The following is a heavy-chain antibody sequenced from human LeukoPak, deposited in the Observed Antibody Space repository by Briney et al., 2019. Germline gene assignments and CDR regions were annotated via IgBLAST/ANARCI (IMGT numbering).Heavy chain of an antibody. CDR3: ARAGEFGVVPAASVGYAFDI. V-gene: IGHV3-21*01. CDR1: GFTFSSYS. CDR2: ISSSSSYI. D-gene: IGHD2-2*01. J-gene: IGHJ3*02. Sequence: PGGSLRLSCAASGFTFSSYSMNWVRQAPGKGLEWVSSISSSSSYIYYADSVKGRFTISRDNAKNSLYLQMNSLRAEDTAVYYRARAGEFGVVPAASVGYAFDIWGQGTMVTVSS.